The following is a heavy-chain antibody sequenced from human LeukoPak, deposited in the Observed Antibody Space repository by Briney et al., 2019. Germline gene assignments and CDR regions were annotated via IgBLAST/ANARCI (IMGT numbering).Heavy chain of an antibody. Sequence: ASVKVSCKASGYTFTSYAMNWVRQAPGQGLEWMGWINTNTGNPTYAQGFTGRFVFSLDTSVSTAYLQISSLKADDTAVYYCARDSGGRWLRWEYYYYYMDVWGKGTTVTISS. V-gene: IGHV7-4-1*02. J-gene: IGHJ6*03. CDR1: GYTFTSYA. CDR2: INTNTGNP. D-gene: IGHD5-12*01. CDR3: ARDSGGRWLRWEYYYYYMDV.